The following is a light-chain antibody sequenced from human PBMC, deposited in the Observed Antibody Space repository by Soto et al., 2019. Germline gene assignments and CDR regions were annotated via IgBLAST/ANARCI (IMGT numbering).Light chain of an antibody. V-gene: IGLV2-14*01. CDR1: SSDAGGYNY. Sequence: QSALTQPASVSGSPGQSITISCTGTSSDAGGYNYVSWYQQHPGKAPKLMIYDVSNRPSGVSNRFSGSKSGNTASLTISGLQAEDEADYYCSSYTSSSTNVVFGGGTQLTVL. CDR3: SSYTSSSTNVV. CDR2: DVS. J-gene: IGLJ2*01.